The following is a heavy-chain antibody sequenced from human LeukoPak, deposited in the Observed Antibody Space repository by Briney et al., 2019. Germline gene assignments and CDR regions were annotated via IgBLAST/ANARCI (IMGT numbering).Heavy chain of an antibody. V-gene: IGHV3-7*01. CDR3: ARHLSGVTGYTYGRGIDY. J-gene: IGHJ4*02. CDR2: IKQDGSEK. D-gene: IGHD5-18*01. CDR1: GFTFSSHW. Sequence: GGSLRLSCVASGFTFSSHWMSWVRQDPGKGLEWVANIKQDGSEKKYVDSVKGRLTISRDNAKNSLYLQMNSLRVEDTAVYYCARHLSGVTGYTYGRGIDYWGQGTLVTVSS.